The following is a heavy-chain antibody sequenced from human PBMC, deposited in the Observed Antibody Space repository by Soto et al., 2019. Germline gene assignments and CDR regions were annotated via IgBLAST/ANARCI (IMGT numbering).Heavy chain of an antibody. V-gene: IGHV3-23*01. D-gene: IGHD1-26*01. CDR2: ISGSGDST. CDR1: GVTFSSYG. Sequence: GGNVRLSCSASGVTFSSYGMSWVRQAPGKGLESVSTISGSGDSTYYADSVKGRFTGSRDNSKNTLYLQMNSLRAEDTAVYYCAKDYSRWELLFANRYKHFALWGPGTLVTVSS. CDR3: AKDYSRWELLFANRYKHFAL. J-gene: IGHJ4*02.